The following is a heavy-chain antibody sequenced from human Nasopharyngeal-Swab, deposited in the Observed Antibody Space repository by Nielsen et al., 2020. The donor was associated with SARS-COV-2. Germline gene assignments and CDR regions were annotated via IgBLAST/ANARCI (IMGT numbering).Heavy chain of an antibody. CDR3: AKAGGYYYGSGRLYSDY. J-gene: IGHJ4*02. Sequence: GESLKISCAASGFTFHTYAMTWVRQAPGKGLEWVSAISGTGTSTYYADSVKGRFTISRDNSKNTMFLQMTSLRADDTAVYYCAKAGGYYYGSGRLYSDYWGQGTLVTVSS. D-gene: IGHD3-10*01. V-gene: IGHV3-23*01. CDR2: ISGTGTST. CDR1: GFTFHTYA.